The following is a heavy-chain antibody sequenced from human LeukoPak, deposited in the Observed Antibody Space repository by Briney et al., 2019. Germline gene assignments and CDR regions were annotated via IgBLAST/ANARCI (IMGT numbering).Heavy chain of an antibody. D-gene: IGHD4-23*01. CDR1: GGSISSSSYY. V-gene: IGHV4-39*07. CDR3: AREGDGVVTTPLDAFDI. CDR2: IYYSGSA. J-gene: IGHJ3*02. Sequence: SETLSLTCTVSGGSISSSSYYWGWIRQPPGKGLEWIGSIYYSGSAYYNPSLKSRVSISVDTSKNQFSLKLRSVTAADTAVYYCAREGDGVVTTPLDAFDIWGQGTMVTVSS.